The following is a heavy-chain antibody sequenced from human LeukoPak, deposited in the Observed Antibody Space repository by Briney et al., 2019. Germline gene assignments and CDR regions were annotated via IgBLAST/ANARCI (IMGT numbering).Heavy chain of an antibody. CDR3: ARVSSGGIDY. CDR2: TYYSGST. D-gene: IGHD3-10*01. Sequence: SETLSLTCTVSGGSISSYYWSWIRQPPGKGLEWIGYTYYSGSTNYNPSLKSRVTISVDTSKNQFSLKLSSVTAADTAVYYCARVSSGGIDYWGQGTLVTVSS. CDR1: GGSISSYY. V-gene: IGHV4-59*01. J-gene: IGHJ4*02.